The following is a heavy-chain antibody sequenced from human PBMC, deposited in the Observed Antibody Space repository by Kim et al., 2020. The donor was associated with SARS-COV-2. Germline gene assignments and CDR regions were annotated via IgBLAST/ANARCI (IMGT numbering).Heavy chain of an antibody. V-gene: IGHV3-23*01. CDR1: GFTFNNYA. CDR2: IRNSGSST. CDR3: AKGTSGSSGWFEYFQH. Sequence: GGSLRLSCAASGFTFNNYAMSWVRQAPGKGLEWVSGIRNSGSSTQYADSVKGRFSISRDNSKNTLYLQMDSLRAEDTAVDYFAKGTSGSSGWFEYFQHWGQGTLVTVSS. D-gene: IGHD6-19*01. J-gene: IGHJ1*01.